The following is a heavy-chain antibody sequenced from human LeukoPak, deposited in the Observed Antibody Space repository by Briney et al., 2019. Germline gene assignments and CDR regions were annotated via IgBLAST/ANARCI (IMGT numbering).Heavy chain of an antibody. CDR2: INPNSGGT. J-gene: IGHJ4*02. CDR3: ARDGELLDY. V-gene: IGHV1-2*02. CDR1: GYTFTVYY. D-gene: IGHD1-26*01. Sequence: ASVTVSCKPSGYTFTVYYMHWVRQAPGQGLEWMGWINPNSGGTNYAQKFQGRVTMTRDTSISTAYMELSRLRSDDTAVYYCARDGELLDYWGQGTLVTVSS.